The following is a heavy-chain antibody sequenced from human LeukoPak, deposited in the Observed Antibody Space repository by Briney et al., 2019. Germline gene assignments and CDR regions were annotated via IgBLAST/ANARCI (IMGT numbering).Heavy chain of an antibody. CDR1: GGSISSYY. CDR2: IYYSGST. D-gene: IGHD3-10*01. Sequence: SETLSLTCTVSGGSISSYYWSWIRQPPGKGLEWIGYIYYSGSTNYNPSLKSRVTISVDTSKNQFSLKLRSVTAADTAVYYCATDYYGRFDPWGQGTLVTVSS. J-gene: IGHJ5*02. V-gene: IGHV4-59*01. CDR3: ATDYYGRFDP.